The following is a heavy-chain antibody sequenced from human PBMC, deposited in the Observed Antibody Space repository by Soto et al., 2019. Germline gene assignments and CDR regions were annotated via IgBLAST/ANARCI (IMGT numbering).Heavy chain of an antibody. CDR1: GFTFSSYA. D-gene: IGHD7-27*01. CDR3: AKDLGFDY. Sequence: PGGSLSLSCAASGFTFSSYAMSWVRQAPGKGLEWVSAISYNGGGTYYVDSVKGRFTVSRDNSKNTLYLQMNSLRAEDTAVYYCAKDLGFDYWGQGTPGTVSS. J-gene: IGHJ4*02. CDR2: ISYNGGGT. V-gene: IGHV3-23*01.